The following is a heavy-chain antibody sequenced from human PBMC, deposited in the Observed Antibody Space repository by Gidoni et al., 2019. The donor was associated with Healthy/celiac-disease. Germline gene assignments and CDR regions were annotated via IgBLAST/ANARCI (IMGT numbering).Heavy chain of an antibody. CDR3: ARDYYDSSGYPDY. CDR1: GFTFSSYG. Sequence: AATGFTFSSYGMHWVRQAPGKGLEWVAVIWYDGSNKYYADSVKGRFNISRDNSKNTLYLQMNSLRAEDTAVYYCARDYYDSSGYPDYWGQGTLVTVSS. D-gene: IGHD3-22*01. CDR2: IWYDGSNK. J-gene: IGHJ4*02. V-gene: IGHV3-33*01.